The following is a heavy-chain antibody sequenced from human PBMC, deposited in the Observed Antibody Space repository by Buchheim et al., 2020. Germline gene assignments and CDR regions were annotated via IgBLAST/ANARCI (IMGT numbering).Heavy chain of an antibody. V-gene: IGHV4-4*02. CDR3: AREYYHFWSHYYTGGGNDALDI. D-gene: IGHD3-3*01. CDR1: GGSISSSSNW. Sequence: QVQLQESGPGLVKPSGTLSLTCAVSGGSISSSSNWWSWVRQPPGKGLEWIGEIYHSGSTNYNMALKSRVTISVDKSKNHFSLKLTSVTAADTAVYYCAREYYHFWSHYYTGGGNDALDIWGQGT. CDR2: IYHSGST. J-gene: IGHJ3*02.